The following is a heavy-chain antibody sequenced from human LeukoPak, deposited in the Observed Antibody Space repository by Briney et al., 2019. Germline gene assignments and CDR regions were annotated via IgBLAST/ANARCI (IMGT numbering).Heavy chain of an antibody. J-gene: IGHJ4*02. CDR2: ISGSGATS. CDR1: GLTFSSFA. Sequence: PGGSLRLSCAASGLTFSSFAMNWVRQLPGKGLEWVSVISGSGATSSYADSVQGRFTISRDNSKNTVYLQMNSLRPEDTAVYYCAKDRIVLTVYAFDSWGQGSLVTVSS. V-gene: IGHV3-23*01. CDR3: AKDRIVLTVYAFDS. D-gene: IGHD2-8*01.